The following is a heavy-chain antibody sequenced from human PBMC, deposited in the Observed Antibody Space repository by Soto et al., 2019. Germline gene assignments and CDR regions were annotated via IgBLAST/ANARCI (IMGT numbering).Heavy chain of an antibody. V-gene: IGHV3-21*01. D-gene: IGHD4-4*01. Sequence: GGSLKLSCAASGFTFSSYSMNWVRQAPGKGLEWVSSISSSSSYIYYADSVKGRFTISRDNAKNSLYLQMNSLRAEDTAVYYCARDSDYSNYDYWGQGTLVTVSS. CDR2: ISSSSSYI. CDR3: ARDSDYSNYDY. CDR1: GFTFSSYS. J-gene: IGHJ4*02.